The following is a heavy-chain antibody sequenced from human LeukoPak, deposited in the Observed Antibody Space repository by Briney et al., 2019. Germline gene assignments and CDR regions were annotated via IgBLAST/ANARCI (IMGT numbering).Heavy chain of an antibody. CDR1: GFTLSSHA. D-gene: IGHD6-19*01. V-gene: IGHV3-23*01. J-gene: IGHJ6*02. CDR3: AKFIRIAVAGREGYGMDV. CDR2: IRWSCGST. Sequence: GGSLRLFCAASGFTLSSHAMSWVRRAPGKGLEGVSTIRWSCGSTYSADSVKGRFTISRDNAKNTMYLQMNSLRAEDTAVYYCAKFIRIAVAGREGYGMDVWGQGTTVTVSS.